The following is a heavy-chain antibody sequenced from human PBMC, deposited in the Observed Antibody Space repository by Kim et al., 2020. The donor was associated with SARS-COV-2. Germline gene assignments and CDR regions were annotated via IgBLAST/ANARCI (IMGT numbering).Heavy chain of an antibody. CDR2: INHSGST. CDR3: ARGGIYGDYRY. D-gene: IGHD4-17*01. Sequence: SETLSLTCAVYGGSFSGYYWSWIRQPPGKGLEWIGEINHSGSTNYNPSLKSRVTISVDTSKNQFSLKLSSETAADTAVYYCARGGIYGDYRYWGQGTLVTVSS. J-gene: IGHJ4*02. CDR1: GGSFSGYY. V-gene: IGHV4-34*01.